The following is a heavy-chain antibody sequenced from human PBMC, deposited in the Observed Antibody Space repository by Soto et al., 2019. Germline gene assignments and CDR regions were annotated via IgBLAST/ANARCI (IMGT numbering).Heavy chain of an antibody. V-gene: IGHV3-23*01. J-gene: IGHJ4*02. Sequence: GGSLRLSCGASGFTFSSYAMSWVRQAPGKGLEWVSVMSGSGGSTYYADSVKGRFTISRDNSKNTLYLQMNSLRAEDTAVYYCARAFWTVAGTRYFDYWGQGSLVTVSS. D-gene: IGHD6-19*01. CDR2: MSGSGGST. CDR3: ARAFWTVAGTRYFDY. CDR1: GFTFSSYA.